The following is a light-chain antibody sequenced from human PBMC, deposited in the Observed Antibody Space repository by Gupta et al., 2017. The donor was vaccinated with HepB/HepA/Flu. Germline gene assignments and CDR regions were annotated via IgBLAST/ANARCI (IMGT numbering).Light chain of an antibody. J-gene: IGKJ2*01. CDR2: EAS. CDR3: QQYNSFPYT. Sequence: DIQMTQSPSILSASVGDRVTITCRASQSLSSWLAWYQQKPGKGPKLLIYEASSLGSGVPSRFSGSGSGTEFTLTIRSLQADDSAAYFCQQYNSFPYTFGQGTKLEIK. V-gene: IGKV1-5*03. CDR1: QSLSSW.